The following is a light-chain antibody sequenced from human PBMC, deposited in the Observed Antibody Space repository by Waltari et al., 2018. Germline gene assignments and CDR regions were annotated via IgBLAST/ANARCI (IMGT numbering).Light chain of an antibody. J-gene: IGLJ2*01. CDR1: RSNIGRRT. CDR2: SNH. Sequence: QSVLTHTPSVSGTPGQRLTISCSGRRSNIGRRTTTWYRQLPGTPPKLLIFSNHLRPAGVPDRLSASKSGTSASLIISGLQSEDEGTYYCSTWDDSLNNLVFGGGTKLTVL. CDR3: STWDDSLNNLV. V-gene: IGLV1-44*01.